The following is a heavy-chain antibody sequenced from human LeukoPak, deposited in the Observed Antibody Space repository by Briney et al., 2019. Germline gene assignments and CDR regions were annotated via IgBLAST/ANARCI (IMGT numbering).Heavy chain of an antibody. Sequence: SETLSLTCAVYGGSFSGYYWSWIRQPPGKGLEWIGEINHSGSTNYNPSLKSRVTISVDTSKNQSSLKLSSVTAADTAVYYCARSDYDYVWGSYRYTGRPPFDYWGQGTLVTVSS. D-gene: IGHD3-16*02. CDR3: ARSDYDYVWGSYRYTGRPPFDY. J-gene: IGHJ4*02. CDR2: INHSGST. CDR1: GGSFSGYY. V-gene: IGHV4-34*01.